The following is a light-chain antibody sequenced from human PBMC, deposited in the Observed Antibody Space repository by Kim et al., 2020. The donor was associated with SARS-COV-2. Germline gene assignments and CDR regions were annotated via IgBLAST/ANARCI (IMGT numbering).Light chain of an antibody. J-gene: IGKJ1*01. CDR1: QSVSSSY. V-gene: IGKV3-20*01. CDR2: AAS. CDR3: QQYGSSPWT. Sequence: SPGERATLSCRASQSVSSSYLAWYQQNPGQAPRLLIYAASTWATGIPDRFSGSGSGTDFTLTISRLEPEDFAVYYCQQYGSSPWTFGQGTKVDIK.